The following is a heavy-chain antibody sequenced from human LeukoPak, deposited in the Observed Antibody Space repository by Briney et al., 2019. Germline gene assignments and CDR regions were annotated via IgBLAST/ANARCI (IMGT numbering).Heavy chain of an antibody. V-gene: IGHV4-39*01. Sequence: SETLSLTCTVSGGSINSDDYYWGWIRQPPGRGLEWIGSIYYSGSTYYNPSLKIRVTMSVDTSNNLFSLMLNSVTAADTAVHYCARHSYRNYLGWFDPWGQGTLVTVSS. CDR1: GGSINSDDYY. J-gene: IGHJ5*02. D-gene: IGHD4-11*01. CDR2: IYYSGST. CDR3: ARHSYRNYLGWFDP.